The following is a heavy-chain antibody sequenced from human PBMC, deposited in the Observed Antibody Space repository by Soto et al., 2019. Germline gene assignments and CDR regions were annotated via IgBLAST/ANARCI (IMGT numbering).Heavy chain of an antibody. CDR1: GFTFSSYG. CDR3: AKVAVVPAAMEPPLPDE. CDR2: ISYDGSNK. D-gene: IGHD2-2*01. Sequence: PGGSLRLSCAASGFTFSSYGMHWVRQAPGKGLEWVAVISYDGSNKYYADSVKGRFTISRDNSKNTLYLQMNSLRAEDTAVYYCAKVAVVPAAMEPPLPDEWGQGTLVTVSS. V-gene: IGHV3-30*18. J-gene: IGHJ4*02.